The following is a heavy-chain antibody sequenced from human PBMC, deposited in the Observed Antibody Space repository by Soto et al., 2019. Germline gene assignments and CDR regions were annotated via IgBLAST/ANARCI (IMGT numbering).Heavy chain of an antibody. CDR3: LPYYYGSGSYRKWFDP. J-gene: IGHJ5*02. Sequence: SETLSLTCTVSGGSISSSTYYWGWIRQPPGKGLEWIGSIYYSGSTYYNPSLQSRVTISVDTSKNQFSLNLSSVTAADTAVYYCLPYYYGSGSYRKWFDPWGQGTLVTVSS. V-gene: IGHV4-39*01. CDR2: IYYSGST. CDR1: GGSISSSTYY. D-gene: IGHD3-10*01.